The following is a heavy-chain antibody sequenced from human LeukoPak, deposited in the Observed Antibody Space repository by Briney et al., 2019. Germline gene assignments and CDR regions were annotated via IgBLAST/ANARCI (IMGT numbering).Heavy chain of an antibody. Sequence: GGSLRLSCAASGFTVSSNYMSWVRQAPGKGLEWVSVIYSVGSTYYADSVKGRFTISRDNSKNTLYLQMNSLRAEDTAVYYCARDGLAVAGTVYYYGMDVWGQGTTVTVSS. CDR1: GFTVSSNY. CDR3: ARDGLAVAGTVYYYGMDV. D-gene: IGHD6-19*01. J-gene: IGHJ6*02. V-gene: IGHV3-66*01. CDR2: IYSVGST.